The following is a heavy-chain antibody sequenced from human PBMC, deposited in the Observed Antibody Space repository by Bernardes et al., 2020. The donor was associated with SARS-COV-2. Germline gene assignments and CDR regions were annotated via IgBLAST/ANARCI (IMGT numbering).Heavy chain of an antibody. CDR2: INHSGST. CDR1: GGSFSGYY. CDR3: ARVSPFVAQRYCSSTSCPRGYYYMDV. Sequence: SETLSLTCAVYGGSFSGYYWSWIRQPPGKGLEWIGEINHSGSTNYNPSLKSRVTISVATSKNQFSLKLSSVTAADTAVYYCARVSPFVAQRYCSSTSCPRGYYYMDVWGKGTTVTVSS. J-gene: IGHJ6*03. D-gene: IGHD2-2*01. V-gene: IGHV4-34*01.